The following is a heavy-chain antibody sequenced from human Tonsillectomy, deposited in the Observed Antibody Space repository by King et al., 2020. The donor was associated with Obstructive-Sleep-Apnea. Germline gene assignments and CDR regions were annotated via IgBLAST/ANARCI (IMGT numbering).Heavy chain of an antibody. CDR1: GYSITSGYY. CDR2: IYHSGST. V-gene: IGHV4-38-2*02. Sequence: VQLQESGPGLVKPSETLSLTCTVSGYSITSGYYWGWIRQPPGKGLEWRASIYHSGSTYYNPSLKRRVTISVDTSKNQFSLKLTSVTAADTAVYYCARDQRAWGQGTLVTVSS. D-gene: IGHD6-25*01. CDR3: ARDQRA. J-gene: IGHJ5*02.